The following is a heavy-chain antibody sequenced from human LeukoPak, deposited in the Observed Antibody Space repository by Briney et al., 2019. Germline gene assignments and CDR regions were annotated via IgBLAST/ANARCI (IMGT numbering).Heavy chain of an antibody. CDR2: IFSGGST. Sequence: PGGSLRLSCVASGFTVSSNYMSWVRQAPGKGLEWVSAIFSGGSTFYADSVTGRFAISRDNSKNTLYLQMSSLRAEDTAVYYCVKTIEGSGSLRYFDYWGQGTLVTVSS. D-gene: IGHD3-10*01. CDR3: VKTIEGSGSLRYFDY. CDR1: GFTVSSNY. J-gene: IGHJ4*02. V-gene: IGHV3-53*05.